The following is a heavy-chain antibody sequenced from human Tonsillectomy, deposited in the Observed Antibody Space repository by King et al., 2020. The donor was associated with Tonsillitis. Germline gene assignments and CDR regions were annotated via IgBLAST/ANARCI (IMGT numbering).Heavy chain of an antibody. V-gene: IGHV3-74*03. Sequence: VQLVESGGGLVQPGGSLRLSCTASGFTFSNFWMYWVRQAPGKGLVWVSRINHDASIITYADSVKGRFTISRDNAKDTMYLQMNSLRAEDTAVYYCVMVPRNLVLDPWGQGTLVTVSS. CDR1: GFTFSNFW. CDR2: INHDASII. J-gene: IGHJ5*02. D-gene: IGHD3-10*01. CDR3: VMVPRNLVLDP.